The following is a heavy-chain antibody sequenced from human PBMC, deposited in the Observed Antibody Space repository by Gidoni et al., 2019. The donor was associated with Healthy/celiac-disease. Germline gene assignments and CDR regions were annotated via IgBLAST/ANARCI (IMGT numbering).Heavy chain of an antibody. CDR3: ASPIAVAGTVDY. J-gene: IGHJ4*02. D-gene: IGHD6-19*01. CDR2: ISGSGGST. Sequence: EVQLLESGGGLVQPGGSLRLSCAASGFPFSSDAMSWVRQAPGKGLEWVSAISGSGGSTYYADSVKGRFTISRDNSKNTLYLQMNSLRAEDTAVYYCASPIAVAGTVDYWGQGTLVTVSS. CDR1: GFPFSSDA. V-gene: IGHV3-23*01.